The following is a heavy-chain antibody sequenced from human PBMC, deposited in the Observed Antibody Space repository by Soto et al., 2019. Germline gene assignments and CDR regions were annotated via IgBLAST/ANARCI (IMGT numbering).Heavy chain of an antibody. CDR2: ISSTTNYI. CDR3: AGESAVLTSNFDY. V-gene: IGHV3-21*06. CDR1: GFTFTRYS. Sequence: PGGSLRLSCAASGFTFTRYSMNWVRQAPGKGLEWVSSISSTTNYIYYGDSMKGRVTISRDNAKNSLYLEMNSLRAEDTAVYYSAGESAVLTSNFDYWGQGTLVTVSS. J-gene: IGHJ4*02.